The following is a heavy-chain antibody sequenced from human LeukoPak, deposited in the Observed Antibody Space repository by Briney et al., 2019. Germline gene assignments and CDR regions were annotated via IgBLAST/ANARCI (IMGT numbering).Heavy chain of an antibody. J-gene: IGHJ4*02. CDR2: ISFDGREK. CDR1: GFSFRSYG. CDR3: AKRGDSGSYPYYFDN. D-gene: IGHD1-26*01. Sequence: GGSLRLSCAASGFSFRSYGMHWVRQAPGEGLEWVALISFDGREKYYADSLKGRFTISRDNSKNTLYLQMNSLSAEDTAVYYCAKRGDSGSYPYYFDNWGQGSLVTVSS. V-gene: IGHV3-30*18.